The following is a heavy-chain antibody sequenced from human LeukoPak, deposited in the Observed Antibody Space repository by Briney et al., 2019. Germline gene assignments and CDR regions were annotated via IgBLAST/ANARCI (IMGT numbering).Heavy chain of an antibody. V-gene: IGHV1-2*02. CDR1: GYTFTGDF. CDR3: ARGNIATRRGENWFDP. Sequence: ASVKVSCKASGYTFTGDFIHWVRQAPGQGLEWMGWINFDSGGTNYARKFQGRVTMTRDTSISTAYMELSSLRSDDTAVFYCARGNIATRRGENWFDPWGQGTLVTVSS. CDR2: INFDSGGT. D-gene: IGHD6-6*01. J-gene: IGHJ5*02.